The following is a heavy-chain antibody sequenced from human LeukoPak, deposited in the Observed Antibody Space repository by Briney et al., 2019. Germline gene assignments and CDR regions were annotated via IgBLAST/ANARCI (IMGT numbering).Heavy chain of an antibody. V-gene: IGHV1-46*01. CDR3: ARDHQVAAAGTSALGY. CDR2: INPSGGST. Sequence: ASVKVSCKASGYTFTSYYMHWVRQAPGQGLEWMGIINPSGGSTSYAQKFQGRVTMTRDTSTSTVYMELSSLRSEDTAVYYCARDHQVAAAGTSALGYWGQGTLVTVSS. CDR1: GYTFTSYY. D-gene: IGHD6-13*01. J-gene: IGHJ4*02.